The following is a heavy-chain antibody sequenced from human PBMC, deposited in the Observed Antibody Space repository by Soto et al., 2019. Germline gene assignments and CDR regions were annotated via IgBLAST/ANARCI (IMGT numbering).Heavy chain of an antibody. Sequence: QVQLVQSGAEVKKPGASVKVSCKASGYTFTSYGISWVRQAPGQGLEWMGWISAYNGNTNYAQKLQGRVTMTTDTSTSTAYMELRSLRSDDTAVYYCARGQYDFWSGYYTTAEYFQHWGQGTLVTVSS. V-gene: IGHV1-18*01. J-gene: IGHJ1*01. CDR1: GYTFTSYG. CDR2: ISAYNGNT. D-gene: IGHD3-3*01. CDR3: ARGQYDFWSGYYTTAEYFQH.